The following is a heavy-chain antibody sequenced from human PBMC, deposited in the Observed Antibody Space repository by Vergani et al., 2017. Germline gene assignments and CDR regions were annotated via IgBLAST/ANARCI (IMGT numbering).Heavy chain of an antibody. CDR1: GFTFSSYW. Sequence: EVQLVESGGGLVQPGGSLRLSCAASGFTFSSYWMSWVRQAPGKGLEWVANIKQDGSEKYYVDSVKGRFTISRDNSKNTLYLQMNSLRAEDTAVYYCAKRGTAMYSYMDVWGKGTTVTVSS. V-gene: IGHV3-7*03. CDR3: AKRGTAMYSYMDV. J-gene: IGHJ6*03. CDR2: IKQDGSEK. D-gene: IGHD5-18*01.